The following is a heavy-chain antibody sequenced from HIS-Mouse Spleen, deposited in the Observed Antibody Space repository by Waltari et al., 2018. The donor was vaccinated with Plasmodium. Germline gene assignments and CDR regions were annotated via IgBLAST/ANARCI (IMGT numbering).Heavy chain of an antibody. V-gene: IGHV3-23*01. J-gene: IGHJ3*01. D-gene: IGHD2-15*01. CDR1: GFTFSSYA. CDR3: AKDGSLYCSGGSCYSG. Sequence: EVQLLESGGGLVQPGGSLRLSCAASGFTFSSYAMSWVRQAPGKGLEWVSAISGRGGSTYYAESVKGRFTISRDNSKNTVYLQMNSLRAEDTAVYYCAKDGSLYCSGGSCYSGWGQGTMVTVSS. CDR2: ISGRGGST.